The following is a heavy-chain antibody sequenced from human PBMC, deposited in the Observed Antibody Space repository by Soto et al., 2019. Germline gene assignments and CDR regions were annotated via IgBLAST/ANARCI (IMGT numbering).Heavy chain of an antibody. CDR1: GFTFDDYA. Sequence: EVQLVESGGGLVQPGRSLRLSYAASGFTFDDYAMHWVRQAPGKGLEWVSGISWNSGSIGYAESVKGRFTISRDNAKNSLYMKMNSLRAEDTALYYCAKDVGAVITFPTAWGQGTMVTVSS. D-gene: IGHD3-16*01. V-gene: IGHV3-9*01. J-gene: IGHJ4*02. CDR2: ISWNSGSI. CDR3: AKDVGAVITFPTA.